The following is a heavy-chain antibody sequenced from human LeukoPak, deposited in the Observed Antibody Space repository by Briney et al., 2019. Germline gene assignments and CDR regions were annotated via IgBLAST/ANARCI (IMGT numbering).Heavy chain of an antibody. Sequence: GASVKVSCKASGYTFTSYGISWVRQAPGQGHEWMGWISTYNGNTNYVQKILGRVTMTTDTSTSTAYMELRSLRSDDTAVYYCARDWSPLDYYSYFMDVWGKGTTVTVSS. CDR3: ARDWSPLDYYSYFMDV. CDR1: GYTFTSYG. J-gene: IGHJ6*03. D-gene: IGHD3-3*01. V-gene: IGHV1-18*01. CDR2: ISTYNGNT.